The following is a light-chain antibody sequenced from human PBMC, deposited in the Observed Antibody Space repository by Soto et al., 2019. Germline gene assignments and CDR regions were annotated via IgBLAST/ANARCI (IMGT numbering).Light chain of an antibody. CDR3: QQRAGWPPLS. V-gene: IGKV3-11*01. Sequence: DIVLTQSPATLALSPGERATLSCRASQTVGIYLAWYQHKPGQAPRLLIYDASIRATGIPARFSGSGSGTDCTLSISSLDPEDFAVYYCQQRAGWPPLSFGGGSKVQIK. CDR1: QTVGIY. J-gene: IGKJ4*01. CDR2: DAS.